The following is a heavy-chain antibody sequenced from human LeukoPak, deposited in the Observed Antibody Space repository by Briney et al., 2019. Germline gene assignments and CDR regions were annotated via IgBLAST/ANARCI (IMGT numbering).Heavy chain of an antibody. D-gene: IGHD4-23*01. Sequence: GGSLRLSCAASGFTVSSNYMSWVRQAPGKGLEWVSVIYSGGSTYYADSVKGRFTISRDNSENTLYLQMNSLRAEDTAVYYCASYGGNSEDYFDYWGQGTLVTVSS. J-gene: IGHJ4*02. CDR1: GFTVSSNY. CDR2: IYSGGST. CDR3: ASYGGNSEDYFDY. V-gene: IGHV3-53*01.